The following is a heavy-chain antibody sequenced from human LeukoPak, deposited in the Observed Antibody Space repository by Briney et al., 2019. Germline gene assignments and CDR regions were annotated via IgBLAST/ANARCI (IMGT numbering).Heavy chain of an antibody. CDR3: ARVSVIFVGELTNLPDY. CDR2: ISSSGSTI. V-gene: IGHV3-48*03. Sequence: PGGSLRLSCAASGFTFSSYEMNWVRQAPGKGLEWVSYISSSGSTIYYADSVKGRFTISRDNAKNSLYLQMNSLRAEDAAVYYCARVSVIFVGELTNLPDYWXQGTLXTVSX. J-gene: IGHJ4*02. CDR1: GFTFSSYE. D-gene: IGHD3-10*01.